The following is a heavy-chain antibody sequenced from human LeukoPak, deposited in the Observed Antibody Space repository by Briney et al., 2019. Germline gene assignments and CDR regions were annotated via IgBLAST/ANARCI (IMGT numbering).Heavy chain of an antibody. V-gene: IGHV3-7*01. CDR2: IKQDGSEK. D-gene: IGHD6-19*01. Sequence: PGGSLRLSCAASGFTFSSYWMSWVHQAPGKGLEWVANIKQDGSEKYYVDSVKGRFTISRDNAKNSLYLQMNSLRAEGTAVYYCARGIAVAPFDYWGQGTLVTVSS. CDR1: GFTFSSYW. J-gene: IGHJ4*02. CDR3: ARGIAVAPFDY.